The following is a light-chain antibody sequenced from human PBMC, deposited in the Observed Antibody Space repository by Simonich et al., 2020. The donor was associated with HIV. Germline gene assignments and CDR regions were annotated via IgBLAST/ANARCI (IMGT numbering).Light chain of an antibody. CDR2: WAS. CDR1: QSVLYSSNNKNY. V-gene: IGKV4-1*01. Sequence: DIVMTQSPDSLAVSLGERATINCKSSQSVLYSSNNKNYLAWYQQKPGQPPKLLFYWASTRESGVPDRFSGSGSGTEFTLTISSMQSEDFAVYYCQQYNNWPTFGGGTKVEIK. J-gene: IGKJ4*01. CDR3: QQYNNWPT.